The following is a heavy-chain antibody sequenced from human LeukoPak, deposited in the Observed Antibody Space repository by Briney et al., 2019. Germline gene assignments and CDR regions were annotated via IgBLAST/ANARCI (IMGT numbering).Heavy chain of an antibody. CDR1: GGSISSGDFY. J-gene: IGHJ4*02. CDR3: ARYYYYDTSGHYYFDY. D-gene: IGHD3-22*01. V-gene: IGHV4-31*03. CDR2: IYHSGST. Sequence: TLSLTCTVSGGSISSGDFYWSWIRQQPGKGLEWIGYIYHSGSTYYNPSLKSRVTISVDTSKNQFSLKLSSVTAADTAEYYCARYYYYDTSGHYYFDYWGQGTLVTVSS.